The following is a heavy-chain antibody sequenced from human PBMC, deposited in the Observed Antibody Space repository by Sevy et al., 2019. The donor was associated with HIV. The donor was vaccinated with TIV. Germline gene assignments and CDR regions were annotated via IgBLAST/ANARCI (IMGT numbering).Heavy chain of an antibody. V-gene: IGHV1-2*06. CDR1: GYTFTGYY. CDR3: ARGAPYSYGFSLFDY. D-gene: IGHD5-18*01. CDR2: INPNSGGT. Sequence: ASVKVSCKASGYTFTGYYMHWVRQAPGQGLEWMGRINPNSGGTNYAQKFQGRVTMTRDTSISTAYMELSRLRSDDTAVYYCARGAPYSYGFSLFDYWGQGTLVTVSS. J-gene: IGHJ4*02.